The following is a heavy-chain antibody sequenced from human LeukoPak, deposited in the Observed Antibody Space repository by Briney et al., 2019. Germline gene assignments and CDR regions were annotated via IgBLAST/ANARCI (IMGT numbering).Heavy chain of an antibody. CDR2: ISGSGGST. Sequence: QTGGSLRLSCAASGFTFSSYAMSWVRQAPGKGLEWVSAISGSGGSTYYADSVKGRFTISRDNSKNTPYLQMNSLRAEDTAVYYCAKYYYDSSGYDIDAFDIWGQGTMVTVSS. CDR1: GFTFSSYA. V-gene: IGHV3-23*01. D-gene: IGHD3-22*01. J-gene: IGHJ3*02. CDR3: AKYYYDSSGYDIDAFDI.